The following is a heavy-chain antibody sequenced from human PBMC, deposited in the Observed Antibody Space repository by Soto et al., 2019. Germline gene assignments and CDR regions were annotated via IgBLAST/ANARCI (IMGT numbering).Heavy chain of an antibody. V-gene: IGHV3-23*01. CDR3: AKAYFVWSSEQPYYFDY. J-gene: IGHJ4*02. Sequence: EVQLLDSGGGLVQPGGSLKLSCAASGFTFSNYAMPWAPKGPGKGLEWVPGISGSGGRSYYADSVKGRFTISRDNSKSTLYLQMNSLRAEDTAVYYCAKAYFVWSSEQPYYFDYWGQGTLVTVSS. CDR2: ISGSGGRS. D-gene: IGHD3-16*01. CDR1: GFTFSNYA.